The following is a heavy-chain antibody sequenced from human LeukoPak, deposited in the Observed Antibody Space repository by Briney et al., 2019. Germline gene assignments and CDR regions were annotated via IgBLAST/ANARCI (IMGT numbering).Heavy chain of an antibody. D-gene: IGHD1-1*01. J-gene: IGHJ4*02. V-gene: IGHV4-34*01. CDR1: GGSFSGYY. CDR2: INHSGST. CDR3: ARGKFRLRGTCFDY. Sequence: SETLSLTGAVYGGSFSGYYWSWIRQPPGKGLEWIGEINHSGSTNYNPSLKSRVTISVDTSKNQFSLKLSSVTAADTAVYYCARGKFRLRGTCFDYWGQGTLVTVSS.